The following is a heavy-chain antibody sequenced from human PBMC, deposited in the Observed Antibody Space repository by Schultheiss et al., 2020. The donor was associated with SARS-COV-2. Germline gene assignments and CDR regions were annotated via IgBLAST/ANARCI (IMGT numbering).Heavy chain of an antibody. D-gene: IGHD3-16*01. CDR3: AKVQGGLNYYYYMDV. J-gene: IGHJ6*03. CDR2: IYSGGGT. V-gene: IGHV3-53*01. Sequence: GGSLRLSCAASGLTVSSNYMSWVRQAPGKGLEWVSIIYSGGGTYYADSVKGRFTISRDNSKNTLYLQMNSLRAEDTAVYYCAKVQGGLNYYYYMDVWGKGTTVTVSS. CDR1: GLTVSSNY.